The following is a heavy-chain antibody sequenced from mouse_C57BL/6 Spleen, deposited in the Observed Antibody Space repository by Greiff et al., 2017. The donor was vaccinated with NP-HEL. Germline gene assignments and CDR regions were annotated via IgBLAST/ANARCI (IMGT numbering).Heavy chain of an antibody. J-gene: IGHJ4*01. CDR1: GFTFSSYA. Sequence: EVKLMESGGGLVKPGGSLKLSCAASGFTFSSYAMSWVRQTPEKRLEWVATISDGGSYTYYPDNVKGRFTISRDNAKNNLYLQMSHLKAEDTAMYYCARDNSPYAMDDWGQGTSVTVSS. CDR2: ISDGGSYT. CDR3: ARDNSPYAMDD. D-gene: IGHD6-1*01. V-gene: IGHV5-4*01.